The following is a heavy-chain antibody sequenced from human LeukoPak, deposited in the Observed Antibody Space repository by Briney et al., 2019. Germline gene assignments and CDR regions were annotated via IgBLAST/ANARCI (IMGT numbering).Heavy chain of an antibody. V-gene: IGHV3-23*01. D-gene: IGHD1-26*01. Sequence: QPGGSLRLSCSASGFTFNNYATIWVRQAPGKGLEWVSGITASDGSTSYADSVKGRFTISRDNSKNTLYLQMNSLRAEDTAVYFCAKSSRSYYAYLDYWGQGTLVTVSS. CDR3: AKSSRSYYAYLDY. CDR2: ITASDGST. J-gene: IGHJ4*02. CDR1: GFTFNNYA.